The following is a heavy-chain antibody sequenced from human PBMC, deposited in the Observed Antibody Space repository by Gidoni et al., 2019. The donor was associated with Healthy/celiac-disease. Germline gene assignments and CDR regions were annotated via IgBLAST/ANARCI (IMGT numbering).Heavy chain of an antibody. CDR3: AKYYYDSSGYPYGLYAFDI. D-gene: IGHD3-22*01. CDR2: IYTSGST. J-gene: IGHJ3*02. V-gene: IGHV4-4*07. Sequence: QVQLRVSGPGRANPPETLSLTFPATCGSISSHYWSWSRQPAGKGLEWIGRIYTSGSTNYNPALKSRVTMSVDTSKNQFSLKLSSVTAADTAVYYCAKYYYDSSGYPYGLYAFDIWGQGTMVTVSS. CDR1: CGSISSHY.